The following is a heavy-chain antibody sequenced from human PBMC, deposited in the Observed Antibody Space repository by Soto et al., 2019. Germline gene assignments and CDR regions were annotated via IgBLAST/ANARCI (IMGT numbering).Heavy chain of an antibody. CDR3: AKAMGIAVAGIHKDFAP. CDR2: MNPNSGKT. J-gene: IGHJ5*02. D-gene: IGHD6-19*01. V-gene: IGHV1-8*01. Sequence: ASVKVDWKAAGYAFSSYDINWLRHATGQGLEWMGWMNPNSGKTGYAQKFQGRVTMTRDTSISTAYMELSSLRSEDTAVYYCAKAMGIAVAGIHKDFAPWGQGTLVTVSS. CDR1: GYAFSSYD.